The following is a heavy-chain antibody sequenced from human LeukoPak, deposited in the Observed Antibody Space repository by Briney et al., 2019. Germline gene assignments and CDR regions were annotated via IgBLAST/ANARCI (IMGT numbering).Heavy chain of an antibody. Sequence: SETLSLTCTVSGGSISSSSYYWGWVRQPPGKGLEWIGSIYYSGSTYYNPSLKSRVTISVDTSKNQFSLKLISVTAADTAVYYCATLIAVADYFDYWGQGTLVTVSS. CDR1: GGSISSSSYY. CDR2: IYYSGST. V-gene: IGHV4-39*01. D-gene: IGHD6-19*01. CDR3: ATLIAVADYFDY. J-gene: IGHJ4*02.